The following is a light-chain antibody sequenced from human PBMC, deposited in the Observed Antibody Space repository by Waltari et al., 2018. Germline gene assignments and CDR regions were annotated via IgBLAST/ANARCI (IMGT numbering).Light chain of an antibody. CDR1: SRDVGGYNY. Sequence: QSALTQPASVSGSPGQSITISCSGTSRDVGGYNYVSWYQQLPGNAPKLMIYDVTRWPSGVSNRFSGSKSGNTASLTIFGLQAEDEADYYCASYTSTRTVIFGGGTRVTVL. V-gene: IGLV2-14*01. J-gene: IGLJ2*01. CDR3: ASYTSTRTVI. CDR2: DVT.